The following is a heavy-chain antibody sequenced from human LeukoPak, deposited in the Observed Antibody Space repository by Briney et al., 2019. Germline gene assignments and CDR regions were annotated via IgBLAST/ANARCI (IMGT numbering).Heavy chain of an antibody. D-gene: IGHD1-1*01. CDR2: INPNSGGT. CDR3: ARPTGTLNNWFDP. J-gene: IGHJ5*02. V-gene: IGHV1-2*02. CDR1: GYTFTVYY. Sequence: ASVKVSFKCAGYTFTVYYIHLVRHAPGQGLELMWWINPNSGGTNYSQKVQVRVSMTRDTSISTAYMELSRLRSDDTAVYYCARPTGTLNNWFDPWGQGTLVTVSS.